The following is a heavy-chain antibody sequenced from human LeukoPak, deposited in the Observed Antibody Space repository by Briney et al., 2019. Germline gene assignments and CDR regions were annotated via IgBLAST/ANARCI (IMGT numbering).Heavy chain of an antibody. CDR2: IWYDGSNK. D-gene: IGHD1-26*01. Sequence: GGSLRLSCAASGFTFSSYGMHLVRQAPGKGLEWVAVIWYDGSNKYYADSVNGRGNISRDNSKNTLYLQMNSLTAEDTAAYYCAKSAGATTAGRHDYWGQGTLVTVSS. CDR1: GFTFSSYG. CDR3: AKSAGATTAGRHDY. V-gene: IGHV3-33*06. J-gene: IGHJ4*02.